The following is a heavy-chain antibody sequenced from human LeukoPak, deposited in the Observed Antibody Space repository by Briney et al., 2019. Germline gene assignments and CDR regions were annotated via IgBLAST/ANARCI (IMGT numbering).Heavy chain of an antibody. CDR3: ARAAGIAAAGTH. J-gene: IGHJ4*02. V-gene: IGHV1-18*01. CDR2: ISAYNGNT. Sequence: ASVKVSCKASGYTFTSYGISWVRQAPGQGRGWMGWISAYNGNTNYAQKLQCRVTMTTDTSTSTAYMELRSLRSDDTAVYHCARAAGIAAAGTHWGQGTLVTVSS. D-gene: IGHD6-13*01. CDR1: GYTFTSYG.